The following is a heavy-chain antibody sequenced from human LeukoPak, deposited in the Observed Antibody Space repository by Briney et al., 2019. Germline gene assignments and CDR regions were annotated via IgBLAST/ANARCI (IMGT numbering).Heavy chain of an antibody. V-gene: IGHV3-48*04. CDR3: TRDALFGSGRTHLDF. Sequence: GGSLRLSCAASGFTFGSYSMNWVRQAPGKGLEWVSYISSGSSTMYYADSVKGRFTISRDNAKNSLSLQMNSLNVDDTGVYFCTRDALFGSGRTHLDFWSQGTLVSVSS. CDR2: ISSGSSTM. J-gene: IGHJ4*02. CDR1: GFTFGSYS. D-gene: IGHD3-10*01.